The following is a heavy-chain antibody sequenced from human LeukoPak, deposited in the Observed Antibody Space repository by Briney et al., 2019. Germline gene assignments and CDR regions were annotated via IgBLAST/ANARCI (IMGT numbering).Heavy chain of an antibody. V-gene: IGHV3-7*01. CDR3: ARTGNYLDY. J-gene: IGHJ4*02. Sequence: PGGSLRLSCAASGFTFSSYWMSWVRQAPGKGLEWVANIKQDGSENNHVDSVKGRFTISRDNAKNSLYLQMNSLRTEDTAVYYCARTGNYLDYWGQGTLVTVSS. D-gene: IGHD3-10*01. CDR2: IKQDGSEN. CDR1: GFTFSSYW.